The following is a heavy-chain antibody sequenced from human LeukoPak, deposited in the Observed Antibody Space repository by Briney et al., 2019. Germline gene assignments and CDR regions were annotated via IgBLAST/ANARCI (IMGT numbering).Heavy chain of an antibody. CDR3: ARGGDSSAYYLLDAFDI. J-gene: IGHJ3*02. V-gene: IGHV4-34*01. D-gene: IGHD3-22*01. CDR2: INPSGST. Sequence: PSETLSLTCADYGGSFSGYYWSWIRQPPGKGLEWIGEINPSGSTNYNPSLKSRVTISVDTSKNQFSLKLSSVTAADTAVYYCARGGDSSAYYLLDAFDIWGQGTMVTVSS. CDR1: GGSFSGYY.